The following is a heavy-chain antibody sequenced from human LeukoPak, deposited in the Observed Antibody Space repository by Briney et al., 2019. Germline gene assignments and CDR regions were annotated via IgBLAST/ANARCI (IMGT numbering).Heavy chain of an antibody. V-gene: IGHV4-59*08. D-gene: IGHD6-13*01. J-gene: IGHJ4*02. CDR2: IHYSGST. CDR3: ARLITAAGSFDY. CDR1: GGSISGHY. Sequence: SETLSLTCTVSGGSISGHYWSWIRQPPGRGLEWIGYIHYSGSTNYNPSLKSRVTISVDTSKNQFSLKLSSVTAADTAVYYCARLITAAGSFDYWGQGTLVTVSS.